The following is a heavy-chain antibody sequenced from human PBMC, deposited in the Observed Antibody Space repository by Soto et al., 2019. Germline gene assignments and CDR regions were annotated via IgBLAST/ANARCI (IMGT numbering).Heavy chain of an antibody. D-gene: IGHD2-15*01. CDR1: GFTFSSYW. Sequence: GGSLRLSCAASGFTFSSYWMSWVRQAPGKGLEWVANIKEDGSVKYYMDSVKGRFTISRDNGRNSLDLQMNSLRAEDTAVYYCISHYLGYWCQGPLVTVSS. CDR3: ISHYLGY. V-gene: IGHV3-7*05. J-gene: IGHJ4*02. CDR2: IKEDGSVK.